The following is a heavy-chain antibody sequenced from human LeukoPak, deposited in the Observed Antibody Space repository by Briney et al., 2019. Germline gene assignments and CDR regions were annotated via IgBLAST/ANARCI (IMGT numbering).Heavy chain of an antibody. Sequence: PGGSLRLSCAASGFTFSSHATAWVRQAPGKGLEWVSAIGGLGSSTYYGDSVKGRFTISRDNSKNTVYLQMDSLRVEDTAVYYCARDPGVVAFHYFDFWGQGTLITVSS. J-gene: IGHJ4*02. D-gene: IGHD3-3*01. V-gene: IGHV3-23*01. CDR1: GFTFSSHA. CDR2: IGGLGSST. CDR3: ARDPGVVAFHYFDF.